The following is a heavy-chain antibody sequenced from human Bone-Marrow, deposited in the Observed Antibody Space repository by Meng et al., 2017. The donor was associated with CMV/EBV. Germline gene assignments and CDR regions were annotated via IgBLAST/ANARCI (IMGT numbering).Heavy chain of an antibody. CDR1: GGSFSGYY. Sequence: SETLSLTCAVYGGSFSGYYWSWIRQPPGKGLEWIGEINHSGSTNYNPSLESRVTISVDTSKNQFSLKLSSVTAADTAVYYCARVGLYCSSTSCYRGWFDPWGQGTLVTVSS. D-gene: IGHD2-2*01. CDR3: ARVGLYCSSTSCYRGWFDP. V-gene: IGHV4-34*01. CDR2: INHSGST. J-gene: IGHJ5*02.